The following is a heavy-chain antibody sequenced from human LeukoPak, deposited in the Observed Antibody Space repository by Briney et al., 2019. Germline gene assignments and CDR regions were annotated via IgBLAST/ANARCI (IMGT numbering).Heavy chain of an antibody. Sequence: TSETLSLTCSVSGYSISSGYYWGWIRQPPGKGLEWIGSIYHSGSTYYNPSLKSRVTISVDTSKNQFSLNLSSVTAADTAVYWCVRLGGGYGGYVGFWGQGTLVTVSS. V-gene: IGHV4-38-2*02. CDR2: IYHSGST. J-gene: IGHJ4*02. D-gene: IGHD5-12*01. CDR1: GYSISSGYY. CDR3: VRLGGGYGGYVGF.